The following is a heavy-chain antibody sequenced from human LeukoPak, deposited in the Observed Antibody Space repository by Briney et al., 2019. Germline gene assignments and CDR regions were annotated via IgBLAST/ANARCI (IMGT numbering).Heavy chain of an antibody. D-gene: IGHD3-3*01. CDR3: AKSRDLWSGHLNIDS. V-gene: IGHV3-23*01. CDR1: GFTLSDFA. Sequence: GGSLRLSCAASGFTLSDFAMSWVRQSPVKGLEWVSSLSDTGDRTYYTDSVRGRFTVSRDKSNNTLYLQMNRLRADDTAVYFCAKSRDLWSGHLNIDSWGQGALVTVSS. J-gene: IGHJ4*02. CDR2: LSDTGDRT.